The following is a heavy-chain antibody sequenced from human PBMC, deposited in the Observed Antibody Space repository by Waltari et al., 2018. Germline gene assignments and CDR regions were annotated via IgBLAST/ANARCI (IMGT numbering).Heavy chain of an antibody. V-gene: IGHV3-53*04. J-gene: IGHJ4*02. D-gene: IGHD2-8*01. Sequence: EVQLVESGGGLVQPGGSLRLSCAASGFTVSSNYMSWVRQAPGKGLEWVSVIYTGGSTYYADSVKGRFTISRHNSKNTLYRQMNSLRAEDTAVYYCARDSHYCTNGVCFPDYWGQGTLVTVSS. CDR2: IYTGGST. CDR1: GFTVSSNY. CDR3: ARDSHYCTNGVCFPDY.